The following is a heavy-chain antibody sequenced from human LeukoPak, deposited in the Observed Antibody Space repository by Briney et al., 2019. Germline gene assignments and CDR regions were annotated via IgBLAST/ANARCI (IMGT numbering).Heavy chain of an antibody. Sequence: GGSLRLSCAASGFTFSSYGMSWVRQAPGKGLEWVSAISGSGGSTYYADSVKGRFTISRDNSKNTLYLQMNSLRAEDTAVYYCAKNAIAAARTPAWFDPWGQGTLVTVSS. J-gene: IGHJ5*02. CDR2: ISGSGGST. CDR1: GFTFSSYG. CDR3: AKNAIAAARTPAWFDP. D-gene: IGHD6-13*01. V-gene: IGHV3-23*01.